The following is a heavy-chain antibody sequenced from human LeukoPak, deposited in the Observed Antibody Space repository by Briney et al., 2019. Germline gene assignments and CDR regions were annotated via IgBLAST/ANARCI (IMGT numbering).Heavy chain of an antibody. V-gene: IGHV4-59*08. CDR1: GGSINSYY. D-gene: IGHD6-13*01. CDR3: ARHSMRSSWASPFDY. CDR2: IYYSGST. J-gene: IGHJ4*02. Sequence: SETLSLTCTVSGGSINSYYWSWIRQPPGKGLEWIGYIYYSGSTNYNPSLKSRVTISVDTSKNQFSLNLSSVTAADTAVYYCARHSMRSSWASPFDYWGQGTLVTVSS.